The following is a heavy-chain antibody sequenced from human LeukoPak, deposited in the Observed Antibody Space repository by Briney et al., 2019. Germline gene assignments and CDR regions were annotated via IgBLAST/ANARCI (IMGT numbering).Heavy chain of an antibody. CDR2: FTSSSRSI. J-gene: IGHJ4*02. Sequence: GGSLRLSCAASGFSFSTYSMTWVRQAPGKGLEWVSSFTSSSRSIYYADSVKGRFTISRDNSKNTLYLQMNSLRAEDTAVYYCARDRIPLWFGESNFDYWGQGTLVTVSS. V-gene: IGHV3-21*01. D-gene: IGHD3-10*01. CDR3: ARDRIPLWFGESNFDY. CDR1: GFSFSTYS.